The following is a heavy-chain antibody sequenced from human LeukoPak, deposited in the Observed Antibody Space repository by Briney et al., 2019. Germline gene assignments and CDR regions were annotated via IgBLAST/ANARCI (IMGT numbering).Heavy chain of an antibody. V-gene: IGHV1-2*06. D-gene: IGHD5-12*01. CDR3: ATFGYSGYGGFDY. Sequence: GASVKVSCKVSGYTLTELSMHWVRQAPGQGLEWMGRINPNSGGTNYAQKFQGRVTMTRDTSISTAYMELSRLRSDDTAVYYCATFGYSGYGGFDYWGQGTLVTVSS. CDR2: INPNSGGT. CDR1: GYTLTELS. J-gene: IGHJ4*02.